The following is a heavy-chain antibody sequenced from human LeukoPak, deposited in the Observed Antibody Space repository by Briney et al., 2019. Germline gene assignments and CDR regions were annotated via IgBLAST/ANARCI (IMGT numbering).Heavy chain of an antibody. CDR1: GVTFNTYA. Sequence: GGSLRLSCAAAGVTFNTYAMSWVRQAPGKGLEWVSLVDVSGRRTHYADSVKGRFTISRDNSKNTLFLQMNSLKTEDTAVYYCTPVLYYGSWDDGFDIWGQGTMVTVSS. CDR3: TPVLYYGSWDDGFDI. D-gene: IGHD2-8*01. CDR2: VDVSGRRT. J-gene: IGHJ3*02. V-gene: IGHV3-23*01.